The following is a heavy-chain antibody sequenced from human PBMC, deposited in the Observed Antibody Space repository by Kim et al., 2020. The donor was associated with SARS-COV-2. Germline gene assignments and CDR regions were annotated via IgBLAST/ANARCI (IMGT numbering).Heavy chain of an antibody. Sequence: SETLSLTCIVSSDSFSAYYWSWIRQIPGKRLEWIGYIFYSGGTNYNPSLKSRATISWDTSRNQFSLDLTSVTQADTAVYYCARSEGRARGHQFASWGQG. CDR3: ARSEGRARGHQFAS. CDR2: IFYSGGT. D-gene: IGHD1-26*01. V-gene: IGHV4-59*01. J-gene: IGHJ5*01. CDR1: SDSFSAYY.